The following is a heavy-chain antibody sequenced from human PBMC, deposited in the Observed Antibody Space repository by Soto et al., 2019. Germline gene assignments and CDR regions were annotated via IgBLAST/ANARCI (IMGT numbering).Heavy chain of an antibody. J-gene: IGHJ4*02. Sequence: WGSLRLSCAASGFTFTRYSINFCRHSPGKGLEWVSSISSTTNYIYYGDSMKGRFTISGDNAKNSLYLEMNSLRAEDTAVYYCARESEDLTSNFDYWGQGTLVTVSS. CDR3: ARESEDLTSNFDY. V-gene: IGHV3-21*06. CDR1: GFTFTRYS. CDR2: ISSTTNYI.